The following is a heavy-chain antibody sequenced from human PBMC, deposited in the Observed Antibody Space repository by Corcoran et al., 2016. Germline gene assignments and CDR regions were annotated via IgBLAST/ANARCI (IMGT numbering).Heavy chain of an antibody. CDR3: ARYNTWGMIDY. J-gene: IGHJ4*02. CDR1: GYTFTSSD. V-gene: IGHV1-8*01. Sequence: QVQLVQSGAEVKKPGASVKVSCKTSGYTFTSSDINWVRQAIGQGLEWMGWMNPNSGNTGSAQKFQGRVTMTRNPSISTAYMELSSLRSEDTAVYYCARYNTWGMIDYWGQGTRITVSS. CDR2: MNPNSGNT. D-gene: IGHD3-16*01.